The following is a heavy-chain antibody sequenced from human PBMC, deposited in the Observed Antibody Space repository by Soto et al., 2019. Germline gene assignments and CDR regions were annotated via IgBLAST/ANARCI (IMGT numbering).Heavy chain of an antibody. CDR3: ARGRYGDY. J-gene: IGHJ4*02. Sequence: QVHLVQSGAEVKKPGASVKVSCKGSGYTFTSYGITWVRQAPGQGLEWMGWISAHNGNTDYAQKLQGRVTVNRDTSTSTAYMELRSLRSDATAVYYCARGRYGDYWGQGALVTVSS. D-gene: IGHD1-1*01. CDR2: ISAHNGNT. V-gene: IGHV1-18*01. CDR1: GYTFTSYG.